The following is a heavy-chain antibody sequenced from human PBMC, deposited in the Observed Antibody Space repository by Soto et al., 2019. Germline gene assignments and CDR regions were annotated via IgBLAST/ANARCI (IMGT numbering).Heavy chain of an antibody. J-gene: IGHJ6*02. D-gene: IGHD3-10*01. V-gene: IGHV4-34*01. Sequence: PSETLSLTCAVYGGSFSGYYWSWIRQPPGKGLEWIGEINHSGSTNYNPSLKSRVTISVDTSKNQFSLKLSSVTAADTAVYYCARGRGVRAGYYYYYYGMDVWGQGTTVTVSS. CDR1: GGSFSGYY. CDR2: INHSGST. CDR3: ARGRGVRAGYYYYYYGMDV.